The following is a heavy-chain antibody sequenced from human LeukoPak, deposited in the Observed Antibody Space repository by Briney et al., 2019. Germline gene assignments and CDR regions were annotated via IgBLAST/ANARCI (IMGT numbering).Heavy chain of an antibody. D-gene: IGHD3-22*01. CDR3: ARARDSSGYSLVSYYYYMDV. V-gene: IGHV4-61*01. J-gene: IGHJ6*03. Sequence: SETLSLTRTVSGYSNSNGYYWGWIRQPPGKGLEWIGYIYYSGSTNYNPSLKSRVTISVDTSKNQFSLKLSSVTAADTAVYYCARARDSSGYSLVSYYYYMDVWGKGTTVTISS. CDR2: IYYSGST. CDR1: GYSNSNGYY.